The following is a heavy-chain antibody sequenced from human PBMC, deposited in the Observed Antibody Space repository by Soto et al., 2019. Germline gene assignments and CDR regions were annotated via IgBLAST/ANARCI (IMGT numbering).Heavy chain of an antibody. Sequence: EVQLVESGGGLVKPGGSLRLSCAASGFTFSSYSMNWVRQAPGKGLEWGSSISSSSSYIYYADSVKGRFTISRDNAKNSLYLQMNSLRAEDTAVYYCARDSVEFGYCSSTSCYDSDYWGQGTLVTVSS. CDR3: ARDSVEFGYCSSTSCYDSDY. V-gene: IGHV3-21*01. CDR1: GFTFSSYS. J-gene: IGHJ4*02. D-gene: IGHD2-2*01. CDR2: ISSSSSYI.